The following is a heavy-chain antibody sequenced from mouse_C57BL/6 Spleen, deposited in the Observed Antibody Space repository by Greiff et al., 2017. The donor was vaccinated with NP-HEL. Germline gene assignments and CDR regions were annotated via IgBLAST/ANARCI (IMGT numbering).Heavy chain of an antibody. D-gene: IGHD1-1*01. J-gene: IGHJ1*03. V-gene: IGHV2-5*01. CDR2: IWRGGST. Sequence: VQLQESGPGLVQPSQSLSITCTVSGFSLTSYGVHWVRQSPGKGLEWLGVIWRGGSTDYNAAFMSRLSITKDNSKSQVFFKMNSLQADDTAIYYCAKEGGTTVASYFDVWGTGTTVTVSS. CDR1: GFSLTSYG. CDR3: AKEGGTTVASYFDV.